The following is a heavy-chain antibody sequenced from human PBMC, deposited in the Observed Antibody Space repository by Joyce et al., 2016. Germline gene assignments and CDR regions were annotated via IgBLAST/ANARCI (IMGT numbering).Heavy chain of an antibody. CDR3: ARRRVVGRWAFDI. J-gene: IGHJ3*02. CDR1: GGSISSSSYY. D-gene: IGHD2-15*01. V-gene: IGHV4-39*01. CDR2: IYYTGNT. Sequence: QLQLQESGPGLVKPSETLSLTCTVSGGSISSSSYYWGWIRPPPGKGLEWIGSIYYTGNTYYNPSLKSLVTISVDTSKNQFSLKLSSVTAADTAVYYCARRRVVGRWAFDIWGQGTMVTVSS.